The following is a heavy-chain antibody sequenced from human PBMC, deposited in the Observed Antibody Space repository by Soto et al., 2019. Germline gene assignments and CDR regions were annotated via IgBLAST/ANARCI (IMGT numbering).Heavy chain of an antibody. V-gene: IGHV4-30-2*01. J-gene: IGHJ5*01. CDR2: MYHSGST. CDR1: GCSISSGGYS. D-gene: IGHD3-16*01. Sequence: SETLSLTCAVSGCSISSGGYSWSWIRQPPGKGLEWIGYMYHSGSTYYNPSLKSRVTISIDRSKNQFSLKLSSVTAADTAVYYCARLIGNSWLDSWGQGTLVTVS. CDR3: ARLIGNSWLDS.